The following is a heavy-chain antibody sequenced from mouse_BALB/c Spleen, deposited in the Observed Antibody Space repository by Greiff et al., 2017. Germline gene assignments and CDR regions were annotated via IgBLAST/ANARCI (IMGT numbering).Heavy chain of an antibody. J-gene: IGHJ4*01. V-gene: IGHV7-1*02. D-gene: IGHD1-1*01. CDR3: ARSYYGYAMDY. Sequence: EVKLVESGGGLVQPGGSLRLSCATSGFTFSDFYMEWVRQPPGKRLEWIAASRNKANDYTTEYSASVTGRFIVSRDTTQSILYLQMNALRAEDTAIYYGARSYYGYAMDYWGQGTSVTVSS. CDR2: SRNKANDYTT. CDR1: GFTFSDFY.